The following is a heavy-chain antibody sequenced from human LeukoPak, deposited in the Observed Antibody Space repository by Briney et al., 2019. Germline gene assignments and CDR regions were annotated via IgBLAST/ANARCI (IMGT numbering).Heavy chain of an antibody. J-gene: IGHJ4*02. D-gene: IGHD3-9*01. CDR3: AKDTRGRYFDWLFDY. V-gene: IGHV3-23*01. CDR1: GFTFSSYA. CDR2: ISGSGGST. Sequence: PGGSLRLSCAASGFTFSSYAMSWVRQAPGKGLEWVSAISGSGGSTYCADSVKGRFTISRDNSKNTLYLQMNSLRAEDTAVYYCAKDTRGRYFDWLFDYWGQGTLVTVSS.